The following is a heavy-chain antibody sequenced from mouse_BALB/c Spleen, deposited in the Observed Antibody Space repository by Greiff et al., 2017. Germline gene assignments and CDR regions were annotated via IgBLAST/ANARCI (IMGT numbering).Heavy chain of an antibody. CDR2: IRSKSNNYAT. V-gene: IGHV10S3*01. J-gene: IGHJ4*01. CDR3: VREGNGYDGDAMDY. D-gene: IGHD2-2*01. Sequence: EVKLVETGGGLVQPKGSLKLSCAASGFTFNTNAMNWVRQAPGKGLEWVARIRSKSNNYATYYADSVKDRFTISRDDSQSMLYLQMNNLKTEDTAMYYCVREGNGYDGDAMDYWGQGTSVTVSS. CDR1: GFTFNTNA.